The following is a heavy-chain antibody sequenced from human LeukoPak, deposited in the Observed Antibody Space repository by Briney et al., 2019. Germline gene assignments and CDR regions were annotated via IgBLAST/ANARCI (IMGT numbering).Heavy chain of an antibody. D-gene: IGHD3-22*01. V-gene: IGHV1-2*02. J-gene: IGHJ4*02. CDR3: ARDLYDTTADFGY. Sequence: ASVKVSCKXSGYTFTGYYMHWVRQAPGQGLEWMGWINPNSGGTNYAQKFQGRVTMTRDTSISTAYMELSRLRSDDTAVYYCARDLYDTTADFGYWGQGTLVTVSS. CDR2: INPNSGGT. CDR1: GYTFTGYY.